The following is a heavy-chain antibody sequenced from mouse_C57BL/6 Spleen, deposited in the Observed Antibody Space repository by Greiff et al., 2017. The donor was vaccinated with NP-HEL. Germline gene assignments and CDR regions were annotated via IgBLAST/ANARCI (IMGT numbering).Heavy chain of an antibody. CDR3: ARWVVNAMDY. J-gene: IGHJ4*01. CDR2: IDPSDSYT. Sequence: QVQLQQPGAELVMPGASVKLSCKASGYTFTSYWMHWVKQRPGQGLEWIGEIDPSDSYTNYNQKFKGKSTLTVDKSSSTAYMQLSSLTSEDSAVYYCARWVVNAMDYWGQGTSVTVSS. CDR1: GYTFTSYW. V-gene: IGHV1-69*01. D-gene: IGHD1-1*01.